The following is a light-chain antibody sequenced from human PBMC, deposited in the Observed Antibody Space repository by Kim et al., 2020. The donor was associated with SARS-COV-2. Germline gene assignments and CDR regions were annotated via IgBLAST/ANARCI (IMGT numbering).Light chain of an antibody. J-gene: IGKJ1*01. CDR1: QGISND. CDR3: QKYNGAPWA. V-gene: IGKV1-27*01. CDR2: AAS. Sequence: ASVGDRVTITGRASQGISNDLDWYQQKPGKVPKLLIYAASALRSGVPFRFSGSGSGTHFTLTITSLQPEDVATYYCQKYNGAPWAFGQGTKVDIK.